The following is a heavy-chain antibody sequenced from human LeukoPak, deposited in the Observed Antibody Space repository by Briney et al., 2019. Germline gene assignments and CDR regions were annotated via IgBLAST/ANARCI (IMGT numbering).Heavy chain of an antibody. D-gene: IGHD1-1*01. CDR1: GGSISSGSYY. CDR2: IYTSGST. Sequence: SETLSLTCTVSGGSISSGSYYWSWVRQPAGKGLEWIGRIYTSGSTNYNPSLKSRVTISVDTSKNQFSLKLSSVTAADTAVYYCARARTTRAYNWFDPWGQGTLVTVSS. CDR3: ARARTTRAYNWFDP. V-gene: IGHV4-61*02. J-gene: IGHJ5*02.